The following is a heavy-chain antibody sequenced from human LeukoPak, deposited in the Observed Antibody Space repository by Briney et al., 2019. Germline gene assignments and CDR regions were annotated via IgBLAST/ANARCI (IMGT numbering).Heavy chain of an antibody. CDR2: ISSSSGYI. J-gene: IGHJ6*02. V-gene: IGHV3-21*01. Sequence: PGGSLRLSCAASGFTFSSYSMNWVRQAPGKGLEWVSSISSSSGYIYYADSVKGRFTISRDNAKNSLYLQMNSLRAEDTAVYYCARVFVSGSSYGMDVWGQGTTVTVSS. CDR1: GFTFSSYS. CDR3: ARVFVSGSSYGMDV. D-gene: IGHD3-10*01.